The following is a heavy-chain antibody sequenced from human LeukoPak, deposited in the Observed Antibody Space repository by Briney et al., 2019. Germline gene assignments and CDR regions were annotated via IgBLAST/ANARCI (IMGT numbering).Heavy chain of an antibody. CDR3: ARGRTTYDFWSGYYRPHGMDV. D-gene: IGHD3-3*01. Sequence: SETLSLTCAVYGGSFSGYYWSWIRQPPGKGLEWIGEINHSGSTNYNPSLKSRVTISVDTSKNQFSLELSSVTAADTAVYYCARGRTTYDFWSGYYRPHGMDVWGQGTTVTVSS. J-gene: IGHJ6*02. V-gene: IGHV4-34*01. CDR1: GGSFSGYY. CDR2: INHSGST.